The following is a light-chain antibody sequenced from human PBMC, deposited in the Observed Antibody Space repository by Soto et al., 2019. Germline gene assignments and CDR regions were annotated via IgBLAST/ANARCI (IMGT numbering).Light chain of an antibody. CDR2: DAS. CDR3: QQYKSWPLT. Sequence: EIVMTKSPATLPVSPEDRATLSCRASQSVDNDLAWYQQKPGQPPRLLIHDASTRATGIPSRFSGSQSGTEFTLTISSLLSEDFAVYFCQQYKSWPLTFGGGTKVATK. V-gene: IGKV3D-15*01. J-gene: IGKJ4*01. CDR1: QSVDND.